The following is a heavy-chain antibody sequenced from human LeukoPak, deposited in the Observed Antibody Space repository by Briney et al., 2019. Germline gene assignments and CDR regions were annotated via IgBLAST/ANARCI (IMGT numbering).Heavy chain of an antibody. D-gene: IGHD3/OR15-3a*01. Sequence: GGSLRLSCAASGFTVSSNYMSWVRQAPGKGLEWVAVISYDGSNKYYADSVKGRLTISRDNSKNTLYLQMNSLRAEDTAVYYCAKDERDSFYMDVWGKGTTVTVSS. V-gene: IGHV3-30*18. J-gene: IGHJ6*03. CDR2: ISYDGSNK. CDR3: AKDERDSFYMDV. CDR1: GFTVSSNY.